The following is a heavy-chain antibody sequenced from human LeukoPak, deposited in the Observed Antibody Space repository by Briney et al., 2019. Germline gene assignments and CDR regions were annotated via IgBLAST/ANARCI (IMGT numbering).Heavy chain of an antibody. CDR3: AKDGGKATATDAFDI. Sequence: GGSLRLSCAASGFTFSIYGMTWIRQAPGKGLEWVAVIWYDGSNKYYADSVKGRFTISRDNSKNTLYLQMNSLRAEDTAVYYCAKDGGKATATDAFDIWGQGTMVTVSS. V-gene: IGHV3-33*06. CDR2: IWYDGSNK. J-gene: IGHJ3*02. CDR1: GFTFSIYG. D-gene: IGHD3-10*01.